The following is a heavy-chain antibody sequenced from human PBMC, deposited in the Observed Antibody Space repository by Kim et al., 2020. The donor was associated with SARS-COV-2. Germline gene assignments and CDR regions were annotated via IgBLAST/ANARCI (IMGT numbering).Heavy chain of an antibody. CDR1: GFTFSNYA. V-gene: IGHV3-33*01. Sequence: GGSLRLSCAASGFTFSNYAMHWVRQAPGKGLEWVSIIYYDGSNRNYADSVKGRFTVSRDNSKNTLYLQMTGLRGEDTAVYYCARGGLYRIAAGNDLWGQGTAVIVS. D-gene: IGHD1-1*01. CDR2: IYYDGSNR. J-gene: IGHJ4*02. CDR3: ARGGLYRIAAGNDL.